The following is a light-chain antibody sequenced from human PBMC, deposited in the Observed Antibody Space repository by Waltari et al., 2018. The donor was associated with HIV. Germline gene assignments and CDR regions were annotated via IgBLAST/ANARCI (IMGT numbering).Light chain of an antibody. J-gene: IGLJ2*01. CDR1: SSDVGSYNL. Sequence: QSALTQSASVSGSFGQSITISCTGSSSDVGSYNLVSWYQHHPGKAPKLILYEVFKRPSGVSNRFSGSKSGNTASLTVSWLQAEDEGHYYCCSYAGSRIPFGGGTKLTVL. CDR2: EVF. CDR3: CSYAGSRIP. V-gene: IGLV2-23*02.